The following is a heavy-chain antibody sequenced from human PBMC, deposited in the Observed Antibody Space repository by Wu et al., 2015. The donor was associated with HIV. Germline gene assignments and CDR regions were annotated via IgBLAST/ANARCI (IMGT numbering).Heavy chain of an antibody. D-gene: IGHD4-17*01. Sequence: QVQLVQSGAEVKKPGSSVKVSCKASGGTFSSYAISWVRQAPGQGLEWMGRIIPIFGTTNYAQKFQGRVTITADESTSTAYMELSSLRSEDTAVYYCAYGGDYGDYVWGFDYGARERWSPSPQ. CDR2: IIPIFGTT. V-gene: IGHV1-69*13. CDR3: AYGGDYGDYVWGFD. CDR1: GGTFSSYA. J-gene: IGHJ4*02.